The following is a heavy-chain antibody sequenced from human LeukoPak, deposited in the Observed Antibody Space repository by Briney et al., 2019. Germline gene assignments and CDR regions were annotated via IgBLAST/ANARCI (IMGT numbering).Heavy chain of an antibody. V-gene: IGHV4-59*01. J-gene: IGHJ4*02. Sequence: PSETLSLTCTVSGGSISSYYWSWIRQPPGKGLEWIGYIYYSGSTNYNPSLKSRVTISVDTSKNQFSLKLSSVTAADTAVYYCARATYHDFWSGYPPLYYFDYWGQGTLVTVSS. D-gene: IGHD3-3*01. CDR2: IYYSGST. CDR3: ARATYHDFWSGYPPLYYFDY. CDR1: GGSISSYY.